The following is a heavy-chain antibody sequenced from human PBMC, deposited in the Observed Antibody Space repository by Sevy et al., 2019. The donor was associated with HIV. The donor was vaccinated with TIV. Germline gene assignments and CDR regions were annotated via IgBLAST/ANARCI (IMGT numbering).Heavy chain of an antibody. D-gene: IGHD3-3*01. Sequence: GGSLRLSCAASGFTFSSYAMSWVRQAPGKGLEWVSAISGSGGSTYYADSVKGRFTISRDNSKNTLYLQMNSLRAEDTAVYYCAKDQVRHYDFWSGNIYYYYGMDVWGQGTTVTVSS. V-gene: IGHV3-23*01. J-gene: IGHJ6*02. CDR1: GFTFSSYA. CDR2: ISGSGGST. CDR3: AKDQVRHYDFWSGNIYYYYGMDV.